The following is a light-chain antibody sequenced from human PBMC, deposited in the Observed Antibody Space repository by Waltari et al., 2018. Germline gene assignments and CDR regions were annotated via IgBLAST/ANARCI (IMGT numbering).Light chain of an antibody. J-gene: IGLJ2*01. Sequence: QSALTQPASVSGSPGQSITIPCTGTSRDVGDYNYVSWYQQHPGEAPKLMIYDVNKRPSGISNRFSGSKSGNTASLTISGLQAEDEADYYCSSFTSSSTSLIGGGTKLTVL. CDR2: DVN. CDR1: SRDVGDYNY. V-gene: IGLV2-14*03. CDR3: SSFTSSSTSL.